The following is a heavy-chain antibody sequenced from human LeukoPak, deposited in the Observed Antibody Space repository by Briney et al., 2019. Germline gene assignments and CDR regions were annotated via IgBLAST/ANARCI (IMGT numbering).Heavy chain of an antibody. Sequence: ASVRVSCKASGYTFTAYYIHWVRQAPGQGLEWMGWINPNSGGTNSAQKFQGRVTVTRDTSISTAYMELSRLTSDDTAVYYCASVDYTANDYWGQGILVTVSS. V-gene: IGHV1-2*02. CDR2: INPNSGGT. D-gene: IGHD5-18*01. J-gene: IGHJ4*02. CDR1: GYTFTAYY. CDR3: ASVDYTANDY.